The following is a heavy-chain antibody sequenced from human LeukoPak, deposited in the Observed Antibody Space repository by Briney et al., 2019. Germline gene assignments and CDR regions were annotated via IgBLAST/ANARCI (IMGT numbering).Heavy chain of an antibody. J-gene: IGHJ5*02. Sequence: SETLSLTCIVSGGSISIYSWNWIRQPPGKGLEWIGYISNSGSTDYNPSLKRRVTISADTSKNQFSLKLTSVTAADTAVYHCARDRELGSWGQGSLVTVSS. V-gene: IGHV4-59*01. D-gene: IGHD3-16*01. CDR2: ISNSGST. CDR1: GGSISIYS. CDR3: ARDRELGS.